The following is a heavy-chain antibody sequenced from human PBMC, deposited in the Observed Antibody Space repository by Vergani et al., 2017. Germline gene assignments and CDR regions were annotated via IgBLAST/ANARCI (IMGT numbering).Heavy chain of an antibody. CDR2: ISWNSGSI. Sequence: VQLVESGGGLVQPGRSLRLSCAASGFTFDDYAMHWVRQAPGKGLEWVSGISWNSGSIGYADSVKGRFTISRDNSKNTLYLQMNSLRAEDTAVYYCARLQRIDYWGQGTLVTVSS. V-gene: IGHV3-9*01. CDR3: ARLQRIDY. CDR1: GFTFDDYA. D-gene: IGHD5-24*01. J-gene: IGHJ4*02.